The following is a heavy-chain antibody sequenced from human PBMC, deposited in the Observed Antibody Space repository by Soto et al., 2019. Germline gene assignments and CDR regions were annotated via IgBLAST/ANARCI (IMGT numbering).Heavy chain of an antibody. J-gene: IGHJ6*02. Sequence: AGGSLRLSCAASGFTFSSYEMNWVRQAPGKGLEWVSYISSSGSTIYYADSVKGRFTISRDNAKNSLYLQMNSLRAEDTAVYYCARGMWAGYSNNGAEAFYGMDVWGQGTTVTVSS. D-gene: IGHD4-4*01. V-gene: IGHV3-48*03. CDR3: ARGMWAGYSNNGAEAFYGMDV. CDR2: ISSSGSTI. CDR1: GFTFSSYE.